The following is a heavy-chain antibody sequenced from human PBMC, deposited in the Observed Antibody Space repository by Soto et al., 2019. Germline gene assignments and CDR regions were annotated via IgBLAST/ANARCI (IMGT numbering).Heavy chain of an antibody. V-gene: IGHV1-69*13. CDR3: ARISVAATEEYYYYYGMDV. CDR1: GGTFSSYA. Sequence: SVKVSCKASGGTFSSYAISWVRQAPGQGLEWMGGIIPIFGTANYAQKFQGRVTITADESTSTAYMELSSLRSEDTAVYYCARISVAATEEYYYYYGMDVWGQGTTVTVS. CDR2: IIPIFGTA. D-gene: IGHD2-15*01. J-gene: IGHJ6*02.